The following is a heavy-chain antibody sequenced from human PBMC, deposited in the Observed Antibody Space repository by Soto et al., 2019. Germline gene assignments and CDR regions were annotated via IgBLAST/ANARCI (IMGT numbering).Heavy chain of an antibody. CDR3: AKACGGPRNYGMDV. CDR2: ISYDGSNK. CDR1: GFTFSSYG. D-gene: IGHD2-21*01. Sequence: PGGSLRLSCAASGFTFSSYGMHWVRQAPGKGLEWVAVISYDGSNKYYADSVKGRFTISRDNSKNTLYLQMNSLRAEDTAVYYCAKACGGPRNYGMDVWGQGTTVTVYS. J-gene: IGHJ6*02. V-gene: IGHV3-30*18.